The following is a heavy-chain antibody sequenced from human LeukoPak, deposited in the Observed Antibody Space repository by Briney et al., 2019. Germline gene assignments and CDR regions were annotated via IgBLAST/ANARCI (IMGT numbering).Heavy chain of an antibody. V-gene: IGHV3-21*01. CDR1: GFTFSSYA. D-gene: IGHD4-23*01. J-gene: IGHJ5*02. CDR3: ARCGGGNPRWFDP. Sequence: GGSLRLSCVASGFTFSSYAMSWVRQAPGKGLEWVSLISTSSRTHYADSMKGRFTISRDNAKNSMYLQMNSLRAEDTAVYYCARCGGGNPRWFDPWGQGTLVTVSS. CDR2: ISTSSRT.